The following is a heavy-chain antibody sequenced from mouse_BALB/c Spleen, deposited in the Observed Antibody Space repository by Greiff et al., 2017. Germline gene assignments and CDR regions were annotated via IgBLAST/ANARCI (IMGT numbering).Heavy chain of an antibody. CDR2: ISNLAYSI. D-gene: IGHD1-1*01. V-gene: IGHV5-15*02. J-gene: IGHJ2*01. Sequence: EVKLMESGGGLVQPGGSRKLSCAASGFTFSDYGMAWVRQAPGKGPEWVAFISNLAYSIYYADTVTGRFTISRENAKNTLYLEMSSLRSEDTAMYYCAREVYYYGSSYFDYWGQGTTLTVSS. CDR1: GFTFSDYG. CDR3: AREVYYYGSSYFDY.